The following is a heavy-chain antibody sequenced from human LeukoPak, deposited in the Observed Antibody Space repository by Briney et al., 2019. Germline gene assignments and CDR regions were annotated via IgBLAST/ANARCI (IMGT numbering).Heavy chain of an antibody. CDR3: ARAIYDFWSGYYSGMDV. CDR1: GFTFSSYW. V-gene: IGHV3-74*01. J-gene: IGHJ6*02. D-gene: IGHD3-3*01. CDR2: INSDGSST. Sequence: GGSLRLSGAASGFTFSSYWMHWFRQAPGKGLVWVSCINSDGSSTSYADSVKGRFTISRDNAKNTLYLQMNSLRAEDTAVYYCARAIYDFWSGYYSGMDVWGQGTTVTVSS.